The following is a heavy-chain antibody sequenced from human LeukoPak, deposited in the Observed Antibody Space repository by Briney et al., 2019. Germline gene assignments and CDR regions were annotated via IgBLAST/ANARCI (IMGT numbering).Heavy chain of an antibody. CDR3: ARDGKYYDFWSGSWFDP. Sequence: ASVKVSCKASGYTFTSYGISWVRQAPGQGLEWMGWISAYNGNTNYAQKLQGRVTMTTETSTSTAYMELRSLRSEDTAVYYCARDGKYYDFWSGSWFDPWGQGTLVTVSS. J-gene: IGHJ5*02. D-gene: IGHD3-3*01. CDR2: ISAYNGNT. CDR1: GYTFTSYG. V-gene: IGHV1-18*01.